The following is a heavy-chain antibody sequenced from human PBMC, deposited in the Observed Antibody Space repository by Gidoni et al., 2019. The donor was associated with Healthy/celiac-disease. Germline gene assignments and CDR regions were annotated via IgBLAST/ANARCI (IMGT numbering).Heavy chain of an antibody. Sequence: EVQLVESGGGLVKPGGSLILSCAASGFTFSSYSMNWVRQAPGKGLAWFSSISSSSSYIYYADSVKGRFTISRDNAKNSLYLQMNSLRAEDTAVYYCASYWGGLVPDDAFDIWGQGTMVTVSS. CDR1: GFTFSSYS. J-gene: IGHJ3*02. V-gene: IGHV3-21*01. D-gene: IGHD7-27*01. CDR2: ISSSSSYI. CDR3: ASYWGGLVPDDAFDI.